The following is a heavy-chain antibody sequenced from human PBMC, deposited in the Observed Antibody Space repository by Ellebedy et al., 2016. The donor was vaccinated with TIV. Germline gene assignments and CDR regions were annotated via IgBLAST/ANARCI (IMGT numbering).Heavy chain of an antibody. Sequence: PGGSLRLSCAASGFTFSSYWMYWVRQAPGKGLVCVSRITNDGSSTTYADSVKGRFTISRDNAKNSLYLEMNSLTAEDTAVYYCVRGGGWVADYWGQGTLVTVSS. V-gene: IGHV3-74*03. J-gene: IGHJ4*02. CDR3: VRGGGWVADY. CDR1: GFTFSSYW. CDR2: ITNDGSST. D-gene: IGHD1-26*01.